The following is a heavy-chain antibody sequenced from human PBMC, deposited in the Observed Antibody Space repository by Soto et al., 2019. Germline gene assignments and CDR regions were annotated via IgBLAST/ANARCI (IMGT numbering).Heavy chain of an antibody. CDR1: GFTFSSDW. Sequence: GGSLRLSCAASGFTFSSDWMHWVRQAPGKGLVWVSRINTDGSGTTYADSVKGRFTISRDNSKNTLYLQMSSLRAEDTAVYYCAKRGVYYGSGSYDFNYYYGMDVWGQGTTVTVSS. V-gene: IGHV3-74*01. CDR2: INTDGSGT. J-gene: IGHJ6*02. D-gene: IGHD3-10*01. CDR3: AKRGVYYGSGSYDFNYYYGMDV.